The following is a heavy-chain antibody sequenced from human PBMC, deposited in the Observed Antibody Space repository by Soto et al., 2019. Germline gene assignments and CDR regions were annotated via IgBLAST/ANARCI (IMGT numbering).Heavy chain of an antibody. J-gene: IGHJ6*02. CDR1: RVAFSKFI. D-gene: IGHD6-19*01. CDR2: IIPIFGTA. V-gene: IGHV1-69*13. CDR3: AKVRYSSPMGYYYGMDV. Sequence: SVKVSCKASRVAFSKFIATWVRQAPGLGLEWVGGIIPIFGTANYAQKFQGRATITADESTSTSYMEVNNLRSEDTAVYYCAKVRYSSPMGYYYGMDVWGQGTTVTVSS.